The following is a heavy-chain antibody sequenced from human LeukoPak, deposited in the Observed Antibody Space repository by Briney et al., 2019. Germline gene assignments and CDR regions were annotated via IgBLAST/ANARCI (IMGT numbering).Heavy chain of an antibody. CDR2: IKEGGSEK. J-gene: IGHJ4*02. Sequence: PGGALRLSCAASGFTFRSYRMSWVGQAPGKGLAWVANIKEGGSEKYYVASVNRLFTTSKNNTKNSLLLQINSLSADDTALYYCAREEGFSGSGSFDYWGQGTLVTASS. D-gene: IGHD3-10*01. CDR3: AREEGFSGSGSFDY. V-gene: IGHV3-7*01. CDR1: GFTFRSYR.